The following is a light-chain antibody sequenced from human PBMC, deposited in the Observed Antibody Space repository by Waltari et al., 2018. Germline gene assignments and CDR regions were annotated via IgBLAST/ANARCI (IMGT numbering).Light chain of an antibody. Sequence: QSALTKPAAVSGSPGPSVPIPCTGASSYLGRYGMFSWYQQPPGNAPKLVISDVSQRPSGVSDRFSGSKSGDTASLTISGLQFEDEADYYCCSYAGNYVWVFGGGTRLTVL. CDR3: CSYAGNYVWV. V-gene: IGLV2-23*02. CDR1: SSYLGRYGM. CDR2: DVS. J-gene: IGLJ3*02.